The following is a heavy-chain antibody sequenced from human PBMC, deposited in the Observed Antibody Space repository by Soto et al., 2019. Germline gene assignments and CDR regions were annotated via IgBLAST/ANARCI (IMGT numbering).Heavy chain of an antibody. CDR1: GFTFSSYG. Sequence: QVQLVESGGGVVQPGRSLRLSCAAAGFTFSSYGMHWVRQAPGKGLEWVAVIWYDGSNKYYGDSEKGRFTISRDNSKNTLYLQMNSLRVEDTAVFYVARAPPDYYGSGCYEDRPFYWCQGTLVSVSS. V-gene: IGHV3-33*01. CDR3: ARAPPDYYGSGCYEDRPFY. J-gene: IGHJ4*02. CDR2: IWYDGSNK. D-gene: IGHD3-10*01.